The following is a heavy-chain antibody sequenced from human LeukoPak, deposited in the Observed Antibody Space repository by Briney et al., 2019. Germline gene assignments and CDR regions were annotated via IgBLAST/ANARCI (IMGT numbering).Heavy chain of an antibody. CDR1: GGSFSGCY. Sequence: SETLSLTCAVYGGSFSGCYWSWIRQPPGKGLEWIGEINHSGSTNYNPSLKSRVTISVDTSKNQFSLKLSSVTAADTAVYYCARGQSYIDYWGQGILVTVSS. CDR2: INHSGST. J-gene: IGHJ4*02. CDR3: ARGQSYIDY. V-gene: IGHV4-34*01.